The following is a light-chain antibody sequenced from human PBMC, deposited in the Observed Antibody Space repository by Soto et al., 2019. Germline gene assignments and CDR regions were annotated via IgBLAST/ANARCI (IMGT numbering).Light chain of an antibody. CDR2: YDR. V-gene: IGLV3-21*04. J-gene: IGLJ2*01. CDR1: NIRSKS. CDR3: RVWDTSSDHVV. Sequence: SYELTQPPSVSVAPGETASVTCGGNNIRSKSVHWYQQKPGQAPVLVIYYDRERPSGITERFSGSNSGNTATLTISRVEAGDEADYYCRVWDTSSDHVVFGGGTKLTVL.